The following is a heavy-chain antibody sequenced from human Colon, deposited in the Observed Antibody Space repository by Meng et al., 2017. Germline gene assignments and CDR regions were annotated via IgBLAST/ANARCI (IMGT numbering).Heavy chain of an antibody. D-gene: IGHD4-17*01. CDR2: IYTSGST. CDR3: ARSSTDGVTTVNYYYYGMDV. CDR1: GGSISSGRYY. J-gene: IGHJ6*02. V-gene: IGHV4-61*02. Sequence: SETLSLTCTVSGGSISSGRYYWSWIRQPAGKGLDWIGRIYTSGSTNYNPSLKSRVTISLDASKNQFSLKLSSVTAADTAVYYCARSSTDGVTTVNYYYYGMDVWGQGTTVTVSS.